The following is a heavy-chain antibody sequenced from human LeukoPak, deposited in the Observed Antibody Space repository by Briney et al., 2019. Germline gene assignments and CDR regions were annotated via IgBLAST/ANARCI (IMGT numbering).Heavy chain of an antibody. D-gene: IGHD2-2*01. Sequence: QAGGSLRLSCAASGFSFSSYAMHWVRQAPGKGLEWVAVIWYDGGNKYYADSVKGRFTISRDNSKNTLYLQMNSLRAEDTAVYYCAREGSSAMVNWFDPWGQGTLVTVS. CDR2: IWYDGGNK. J-gene: IGHJ5*02. CDR3: AREGSSAMVNWFDP. V-gene: IGHV3-33*01. CDR1: GFSFSSYA.